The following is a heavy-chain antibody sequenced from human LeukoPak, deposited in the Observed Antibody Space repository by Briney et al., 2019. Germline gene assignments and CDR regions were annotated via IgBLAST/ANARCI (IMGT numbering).Heavy chain of an antibody. CDR2: MKEDGGEK. V-gene: IGHV3-7*01. D-gene: IGHD3-22*01. J-gene: IGHJ4*02. Sequence: GGSLRLSCAASGFTFSRFWMSWVRQSPGEGLEWVANMKEDGGEKYYEETVKGQFTISRDNTKNSRYLQMNSLRAEDTAVYYCAVAETVNSYDRLRLHHGGQGTRVTVS. CDR1: GFTFSRFW. CDR3: AVAETVNSYDRLRLHH.